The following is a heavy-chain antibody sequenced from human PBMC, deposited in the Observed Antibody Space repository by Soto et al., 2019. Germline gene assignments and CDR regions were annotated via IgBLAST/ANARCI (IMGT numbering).Heavy chain of an antibody. CDR1: GYTFTSYG. Sequence: QGQLVQSGAEVKKPGASVKVSCKASGYTFTSYGITWVRQAPGQGLEWVGWISPYNGRTDYAQDFRGRVTMTRDTSTSTAYMELRSPTSDATAVYFCAKDVFGNKEGDAFDLWGEGTRVSVSS. J-gene: IGHJ3*01. D-gene: IGHD3-10*01. CDR3: AKDVFGNKEGDAFDL. CDR2: ISPYNGRT. V-gene: IGHV1-18*01.